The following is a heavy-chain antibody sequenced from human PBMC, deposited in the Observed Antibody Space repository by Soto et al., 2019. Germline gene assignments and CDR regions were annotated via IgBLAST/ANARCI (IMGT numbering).Heavy chain of an antibody. CDR2: IDDDGSST. V-gene: IGHV3-74*01. Sequence: EAQLVESGGGLVQPGGSLRVSCAASGFDFSTYWMHWVRQAPGKGLEWVSRIDDDGSSTRYADSVKGRFNISRDNAKNMVYLEMNSLTTEDTAVYYCARRLELPLGASHYYYGMDVWGQGTTVTVSS. D-gene: IGHD1-7*01. J-gene: IGHJ6*02. CDR3: ARRLELPLGASHYYYGMDV. CDR1: GFDFSTYW.